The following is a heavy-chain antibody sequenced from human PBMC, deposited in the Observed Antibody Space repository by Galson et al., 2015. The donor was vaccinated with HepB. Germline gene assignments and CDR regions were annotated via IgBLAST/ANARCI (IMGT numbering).Heavy chain of an antibody. V-gene: IGHV1-18*01. Sequence: SVKVSCKASGYTLTSYGISWVRQAPGQGLEWMGWISAYNGNTNYAQKLQGRVTMTTDTSTSTAYMELRSLRSDDTAVYYCARGVDFWSGYFREDPYKANFDYWGQGTLVTVSS. CDR1: GYTLTSYG. D-gene: IGHD3-3*01. J-gene: IGHJ4*02. CDR2: ISAYNGNT. CDR3: ARGVDFWSGYFREDPYKANFDY.